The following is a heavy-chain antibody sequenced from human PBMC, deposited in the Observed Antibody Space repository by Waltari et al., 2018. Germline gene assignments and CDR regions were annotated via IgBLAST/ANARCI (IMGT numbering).Heavy chain of an antibody. CDR1: GGNFSSYA. J-gene: IGHJ4*02. V-gene: IGHV1-69*05. CDR2: IIPIFGTA. CDR3: ARNEPTGALDY. D-gene: IGHD7-27*01. Sequence: QVQLVQSGAEVKKPGSSVKVSCKASGGNFSSYAISWVRQAPGQGLEWMGGIIPIFGTANYAQKFQGRVTITTDESTSTAYMELSSLRSEDTAVYYCARNEPTGALDYWGQGTLVTVSS.